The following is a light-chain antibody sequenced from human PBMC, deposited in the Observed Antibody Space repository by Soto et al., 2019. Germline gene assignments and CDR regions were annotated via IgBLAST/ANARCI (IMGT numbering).Light chain of an antibody. Sequence: DIQMTQSPSTLSASIGDRVTITCRASQSISDLLAWYQQKPGKAPDLLIYKASTLEGGVPSRFSGSGSGTEFTLTINSLQPDDFATYYCQQCKTYPLTFGGGTRVEIE. CDR1: QSISDL. CDR2: KAS. CDR3: QQCKTYPLT. J-gene: IGKJ4*01. V-gene: IGKV1-5*03.